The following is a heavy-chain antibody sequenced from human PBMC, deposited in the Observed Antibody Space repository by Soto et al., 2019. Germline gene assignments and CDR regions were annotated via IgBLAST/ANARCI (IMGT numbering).Heavy chain of an antibody. V-gene: IGHV4-34*01. CDR1: GGSFSGYY. Sequence: SETLSLTCAVYGGSFSGYYWSWIRQPPGKGLEWIGEINHSGSTNYNPSLKSRVTISVDTSKNQFSLKLSSVTAADTAVYYCARGYGSGSYYNGSMDVWGKGTTVTVSS. J-gene: IGHJ6*03. CDR2: INHSGST. D-gene: IGHD3-10*01. CDR3: ARGYGSGSYYNGSMDV.